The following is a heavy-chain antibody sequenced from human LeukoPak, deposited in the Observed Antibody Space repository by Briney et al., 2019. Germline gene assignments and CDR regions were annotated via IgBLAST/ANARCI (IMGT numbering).Heavy chain of an antibody. CDR1: GGSIISSSYY. J-gene: IGHJ4*02. Sequence: SETLSLTCTVSGGSIISSSYYWGWIRQPPGKGLEWIGSIYYSGTTYYNPSLKSRVTISVDTSKNQFSLKLSAVTAADTAVYYRARRYDSSGYYYKDYWGQGTLVTVSS. V-gene: IGHV4-39*01. CDR2: IYYSGTT. CDR3: ARRYDSSGYYYKDY. D-gene: IGHD3-22*01.